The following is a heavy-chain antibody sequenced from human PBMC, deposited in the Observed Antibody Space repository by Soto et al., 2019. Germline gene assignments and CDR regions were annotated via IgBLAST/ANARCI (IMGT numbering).Heavy chain of an antibody. Sequence: SETLSLTCTVSGGSISGEYYHRTWIRQSPGKGLEWIGYIYYSGSTYYNPSLKSRVTISVDTSKNQFSLKLSSVTAADTAVYYCARGSRVTTMVRGGDWFDPWGQGTLVTVSS. J-gene: IGHJ5*02. V-gene: IGHV4-30-4*08. CDR1: GGSISGEYYH. CDR3: ARGSRVTTMVRGGDWFDP. D-gene: IGHD3-10*01. CDR2: IYYSGST.